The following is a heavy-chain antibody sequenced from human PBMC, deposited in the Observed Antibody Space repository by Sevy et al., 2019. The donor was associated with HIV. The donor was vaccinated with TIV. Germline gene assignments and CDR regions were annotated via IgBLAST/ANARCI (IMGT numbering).Heavy chain of an antibody. Sequence: GGSLRLSCAASGFTFSSYAMSWVRQAPGKGLEWVSAISGSGGSTYYADSVKGRFTISRDNSKNTLYLHMNSLRAEDTAVYYCAKEYYYDSSGSVGAFDIWGQGTMVTDSS. D-gene: IGHD3-22*01. CDR2: ISGSGGST. CDR3: AKEYYYDSSGSVGAFDI. CDR1: GFTFSSYA. J-gene: IGHJ3*02. V-gene: IGHV3-23*01.